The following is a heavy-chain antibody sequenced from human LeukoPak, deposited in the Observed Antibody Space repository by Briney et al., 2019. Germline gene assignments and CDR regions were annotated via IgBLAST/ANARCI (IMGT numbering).Heavy chain of an antibody. Sequence: PGGSLRLSCAASGFTFSDHYMDWARQAPGKGLEWVSRIRNKANSYTTEYGASVKGRFTISRDDSKNSLYLQMNSLKTEDTAVYYCARAPFYGSGAFPAYWGQGTLVTVSS. J-gene: IGHJ4*02. V-gene: IGHV3-72*01. CDR3: ARAPFYGSGAFPAY. CDR2: IRNKANSYTT. D-gene: IGHD3-10*01. CDR1: GFTFSDHY.